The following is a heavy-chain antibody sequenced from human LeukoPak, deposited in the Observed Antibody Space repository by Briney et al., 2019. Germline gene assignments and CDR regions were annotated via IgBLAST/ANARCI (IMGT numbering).Heavy chain of an antibody. D-gene: IGHD6-6*01. Sequence: PGGSLRLSCAASGFTFSSYGMSWVRQAPGKGLELVANIKQDRSEKYYVDSVKGRFTISRDNAKNSLYLQMNSLRAEDTAVYYCARDPVGAARYWGQGTLVTVSS. J-gene: IGHJ4*02. CDR3: ARDPVGAARY. CDR1: GFTFSSYG. V-gene: IGHV3-7*01. CDR2: IKQDRSEK.